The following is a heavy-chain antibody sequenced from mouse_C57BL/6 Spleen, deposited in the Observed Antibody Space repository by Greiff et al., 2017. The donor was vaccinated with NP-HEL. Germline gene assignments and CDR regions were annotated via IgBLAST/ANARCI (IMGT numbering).Heavy chain of an antibody. CDR2: IYPGDGDT. CDR3: ARYSKGDYFDY. Sequence: VQLQQSGPELVKPGASEKISCKASGYAFSSSWMNWVKQRPGKGLEWIGRIYPGDGDTNYNGKFKGKATLTADKSSSTAYMQLSSLTSEDSAVYFCARYSKGDYFDYWGQGTTLTVSS. D-gene: IGHD2-5*01. J-gene: IGHJ2*01. CDR1: GYAFSSSW. V-gene: IGHV1-82*01.